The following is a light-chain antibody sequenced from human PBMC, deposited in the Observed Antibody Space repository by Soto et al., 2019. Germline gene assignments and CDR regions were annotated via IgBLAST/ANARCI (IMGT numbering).Light chain of an antibody. CDR3: CSYAGSGTWV. Sequence: QSVLTQPASVSGSPGQSITISCTGTSSDVGSYNLVSWCQQHPGKAPKPMIYEGSKRPSGVSNRFSGSKSGNTASLTISGLQAEDEADYYCCSYAGSGTWVFGGGTKLTVL. CDR1: SSDVGSYNL. CDR2: EGS. V-gene: IGLV2-23*01. J-gene: IGLJ3*02.